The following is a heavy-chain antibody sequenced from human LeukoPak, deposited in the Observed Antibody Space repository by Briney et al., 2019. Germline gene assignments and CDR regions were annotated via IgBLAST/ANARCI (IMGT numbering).Heavy chain of an antibody. Sequence: GASVKVSCKASGYTFTNYYIHWVRQARGHGLEWLGISNPSGDSTNYAQKFQGRVTMTRDTSTSTVYMDLSSLRSEDTAVYYCARWTTTFLDYWGQGTLVTVSS. CDR3: ARWTTTFLDY. V-gene: IGHV1-46*01. CDR1: GYTFTNYY. CDR2: SNPSGDST. J-gene: IGHJ4*02. D-gene: IGHD1-1*01.